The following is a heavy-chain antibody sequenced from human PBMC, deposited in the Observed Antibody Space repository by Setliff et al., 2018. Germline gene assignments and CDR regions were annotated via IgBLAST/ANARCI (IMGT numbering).Heavy chain of an antibody. Sequence: GGSLRLSCAASGFTFSSYWMHWVSQVPGKGLVWVSRINNDGSSGDYADSVKGRFTISRDNSKNTLFLQMNSLRAEDTAVYFCAKGTNVVMVYTGFDYWGQGTLVTVSS. D-gene: IGHD2-8*01. J-gene: IGHJ4*01. CDR1: GFTFSSYW. V-gene: IGHV3-74*01. CDR3: AKGTNVVMVYTGFDY. CDR2: INNDGSSG.